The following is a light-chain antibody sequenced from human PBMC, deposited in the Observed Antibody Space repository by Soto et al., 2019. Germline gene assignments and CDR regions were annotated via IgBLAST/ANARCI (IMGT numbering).Light chain of an antibody. CDR2: DAS. CDR3: QQRSNLT. V-gene: IGKV3D-11*01. Sequence: EIVLTQSPATLSLSPGERATLSCRASQGVSSYLAWYQQKPGQAPRLLIYDASNRATGIPARFSGSGPGTDFTLTISSLEPEDFAVYYCQQRSNLTFGQGTRLEIK. CDR1: QGVSSY. J-gene: IGKJ5*01.